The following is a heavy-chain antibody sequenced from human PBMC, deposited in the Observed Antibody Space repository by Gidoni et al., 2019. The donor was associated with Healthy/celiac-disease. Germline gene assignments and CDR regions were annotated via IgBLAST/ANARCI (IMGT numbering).Heavy chain of an antibody. Sequence: EVQPVESEGGLVQPGGSLRLSRAASGFTVSRNYMGWVRQAPGKVLEWVACMYSGGSRYYADSVKGLFTISRQKSKNSLYLQLNILRAEDTAVYYWARRAGGSGRASDYWGQGTLVTVSS. CDR3: ARRAGGSGRASDY. CDR2: MYSGGSR. V-gene: IGHV3-53*04. CDR1: GFTVSRNY. J-gene: IGHJ4*02. D-gene: IGHD3-10*01.